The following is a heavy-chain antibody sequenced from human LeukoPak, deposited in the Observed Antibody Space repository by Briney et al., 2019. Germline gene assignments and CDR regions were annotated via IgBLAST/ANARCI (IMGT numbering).Heavy chain of an antibody. J-gene: IGHJ4*02. V-gene: IGHV1-69*04. Sequence: SVKVSCKASGGTFSNYAINWVRQAPGQGLEWMGRIIPSLAIANYAQKFQGRVTITADKSTSTAYMELSSLRSEDTAVYYCASERGATQYFDYWGQGTLVTVSS. CDR1: GGTFSNYA. CDR2: IIPSLAIA. D-gene: IGHD3-10*01. CDR3: ASERGATQYFDY.